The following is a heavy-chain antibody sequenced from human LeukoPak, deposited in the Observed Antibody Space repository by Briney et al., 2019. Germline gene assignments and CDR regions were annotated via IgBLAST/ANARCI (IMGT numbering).Heavy chain of an antibody. V-gene: IGHV3-48*01. CDR1: GFNYSSYT. Sequence: GGSLRLSCAASGFNYSSYTMNWVRHAPGMGLEWLSYISASRDITYYADSVKGRFTISRDNAKNSLYLQMNSLRAEDTAVYYCVRGSLASGVVVYYYYYLDVWGKGTTVTVSS. CDR3: VRGSLASGVVVYYYYYLDV. CDR2: ISASRDIT. D-gene: IGHD3-3*01. J-gene: IGHJ6*03.